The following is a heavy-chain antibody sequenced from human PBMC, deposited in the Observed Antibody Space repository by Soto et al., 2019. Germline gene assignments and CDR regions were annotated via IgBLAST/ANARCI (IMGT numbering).Heavy chain of an antibody. CDR1: GYTFTSYG. CDR3: ARATYYDILTGYYYFDY. D-gene: IGHD3-9*01. J-gene: IGHJ4*02. CDR2: ISAYNGNT. Sequence: QVQLVQSGAEVKKPGASVKVSCKASGYTFTSYGISWVRQAPGQGLEWMGWISAYNGNTNYAQKLQGIVTMTTDTSTSTTYMELRSLRSDDTAVYYCARATYYDILTGYYYFDYWGQGTLVTVSS. V-gene: IGHV1-18*01.